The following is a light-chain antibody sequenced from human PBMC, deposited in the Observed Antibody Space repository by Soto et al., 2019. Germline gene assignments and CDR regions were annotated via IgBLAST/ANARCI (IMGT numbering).Light chain of an antibody. CDR2: EVN. CDR3: CSSGGSPTYV. Sequence: QSVLTQPASVSGSPGQSITISCTGTSSNVGSYNLVSWYQQHPGKAPKLMIFEVNKRPSGVSNRFSGSKSGNTASLTISGLQVEDEADYYCCSSGGSPTYVFGTGTKVTVL. CDR1: SSNVGSYNL. J-gene: IGLJ1*01. V-gene: IGLV2-23*02.